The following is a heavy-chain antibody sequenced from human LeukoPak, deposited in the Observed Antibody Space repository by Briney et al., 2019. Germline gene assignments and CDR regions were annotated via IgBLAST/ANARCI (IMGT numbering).Heavy chain of an antibody. CDR2: ISGSGSTI. D-gene: IGHD4-23*01. CDR1: GFTFSTYT. J-gene: IGHJ4*02. CDR3: ARDRSTVAAWVDY. Sequence: PGGSLRLSCAASGFTFSTYTMNWVRQAPGKGLEWVSYISGSGSTIYYADSVKGRFTISRDNAKNSLYLQMNSLRAEDTAVYCCARDRSTVAAWVDYWGQGTLVTVSS. V-gene: IGHV3-48*04.